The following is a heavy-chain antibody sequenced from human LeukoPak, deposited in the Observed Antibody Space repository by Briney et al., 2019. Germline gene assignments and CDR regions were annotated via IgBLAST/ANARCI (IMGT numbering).Heavy chain of an antibody. CDR1: GFSVNDYY. V-gene: IGHV3-11*01. Sequence: WGSLRLSCVVSGFSVNDYYMSWSRQAPGKGLEWISDIGGSESIVSYGGSVRGRFTVSRDFAMNSLFLQLNSLSADDTAVYYCAREMVAGTFDSWGQGTLVTVSS. D-gene: IGHD1-7*01. CDR3: AREMVAGTFDS. J-gene: IGHJ4*02. CDR2: IGGSESIV.